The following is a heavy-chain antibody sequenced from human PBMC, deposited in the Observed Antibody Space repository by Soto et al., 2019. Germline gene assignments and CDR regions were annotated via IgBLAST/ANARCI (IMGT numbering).Heavy chain of an antibody. CDR2: IDPSDSYT. CDR3: ARTPYYYDSSCTHAFDI. CDR1: GYSFTSYW. Sequence: PGESLKISCKGSGYSFTSYWISWVRQMPGKGLEWMGRIDPSDSYTNYSPSLQGHVTISADKSISTAYLQWSSLKASDTAMYYCARTPYYYDSSCTHAFDIWGQGTMVTVSS. J-gene: IGHJ3*02. V-gene: IGHV5-10-1*01. D-gene: IGHD3-22*01.